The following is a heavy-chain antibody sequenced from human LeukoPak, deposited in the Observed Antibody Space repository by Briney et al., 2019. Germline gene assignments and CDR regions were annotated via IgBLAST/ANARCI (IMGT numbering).Heavy chain of an antibody. CDR1: GYTLTELS. D-gene: IGHD2/OR15-2a*01. Sequence: GASVEVSCKVSGYTLTELSMHWVRQAPGKGLEWMEGFDPEGGETIYARKFQGRVTMTEDTSTDTAYMELSSLRSEDTAVYYCATLAQPPVIGYYYYMDVWGKGTTVTVSS. J-gene: IGHJ6*03. CDR2: FDPEGGET. CDR3: ATLAQPPVIGYYYYMDV. V-gene: IGHV1-24*01.